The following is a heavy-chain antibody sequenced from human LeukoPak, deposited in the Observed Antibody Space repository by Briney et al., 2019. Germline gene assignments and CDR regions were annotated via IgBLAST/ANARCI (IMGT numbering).Heavy chain of an antibody. Sequence: GRSLRLSCAASGFTFDDYAMHWVRQAPGKGLEWVSGISWNSGSIGYADSVKGRFTISRDNAKNSLYLQMNSLRAEDTALYYCAKDDKMITFGGVIDIPFVSWGQGTLVTVSS. J-gene: IGHJ5*02. CDR3: AKDDKMITFGGVIDIPFVS. V-gene: IGHV3-9*01. CDR2: ISWNSGSI. D-gene: IGHD3-16*02. CDR1: GFTFDDYA.